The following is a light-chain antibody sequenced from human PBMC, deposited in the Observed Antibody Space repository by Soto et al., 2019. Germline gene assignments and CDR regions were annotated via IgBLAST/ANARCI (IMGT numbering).Light chain of an antibody. Sequence: QSALTQPASVSGPPGQSITISCTGTSSDVGGYNYVSWYQHHPGKAPKLMIYEVSNRPSGVSNRFSDSKSGNTASLTISGLQADDEADYYCSSYAGSNTYVFGTGTKVTVL. CDR2: EVS. CDR3: SSYAGSNTYV. V-gene: IGLV2-14*01. CDR1: SSDVGGYNY. J-gene: IGLJ1*01.